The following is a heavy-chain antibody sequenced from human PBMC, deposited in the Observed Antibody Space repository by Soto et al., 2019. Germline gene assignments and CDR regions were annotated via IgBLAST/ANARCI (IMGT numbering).Heavy chain of an antibody. CDR1: GFTFSSYA. CDR3: ARDWGSTDAFDI. J-gene: IGHJ3*02. Sequence: GGSLRLSCAASGFTFSSYAMSWVRQAPGKGLEWVSAISGSGGSTYYADSVKGRFTISRDNSKNTLYLQMNSLRAEDTAVYYCARDWGSTDAFDIWGQGTMVTVSS. D-gene: IGHD7-27*01. V-gene: IGHV3-23*01. CDR2: ISGSGGST.